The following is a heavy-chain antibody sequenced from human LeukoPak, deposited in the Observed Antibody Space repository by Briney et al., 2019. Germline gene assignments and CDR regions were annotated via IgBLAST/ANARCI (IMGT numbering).Heavy chain of an antibody. D-gene: IGHD6-19*01. CDR2: IHPGDSHT. V-gene: IGHV5-51*01. J-gene: IGHJ4*02. CDR1: GYTFTKYW. Sequence: HGESLKISCEGSGYTFTKYWIGWVRQMPGKGLEWMGIIHPGDSHTWYSPSFQGQVTISADKSISMAYLQWSRLKASDTAMYYCARPRDRSGWYVGDFDYWGQGSLVTVSS. CDR3: ARPRDRSGWYVGDFDY.